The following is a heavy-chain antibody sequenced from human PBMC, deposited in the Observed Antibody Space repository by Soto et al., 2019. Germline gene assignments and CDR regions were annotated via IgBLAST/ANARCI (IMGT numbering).Heavy chain of an antibody. CDR1: GFSLTNARLG. V-gene: IGHV2-26*01. J-gene: IGHJ5*01. CDR2: IFSNDEK. Sequence: QVTLKESGPALVKPRETLTLTCTVSGFSLTNARLGVRWFRPPPGKALEWLAHIFSNDEKSFTTSLKSRLTLPKDTTKSQAVLTITNMHPVDTATYYFARMKTVPPVDSWFDSWGLGTLVTVSS. CDR3: ARMKTVPPVDSWFDS. D-gene: IGHD2-15*01.